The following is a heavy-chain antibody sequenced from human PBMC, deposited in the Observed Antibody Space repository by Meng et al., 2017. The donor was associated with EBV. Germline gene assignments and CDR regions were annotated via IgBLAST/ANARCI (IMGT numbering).Heavy chain of an antibody. CDR3: ARVRTFGGVIPPDY. V-gene: IGHV1-18*01. J-gene: IGHJ4*02. CDR2: IIADNGNT. Sequence: VRSGPEVKKPRAPVTVSCKASGYTFTSYGISWVRQAPGQGREWMGWIIADNGNTNYAQKLQGRVTMTTDTSTSTAYMGLRSLRSDDTAVYYCARVRTFGGVIPPDYWGQGTLVTVSS. D-gene: IGHD3-16*02. CDR1: GYTFTSYG.